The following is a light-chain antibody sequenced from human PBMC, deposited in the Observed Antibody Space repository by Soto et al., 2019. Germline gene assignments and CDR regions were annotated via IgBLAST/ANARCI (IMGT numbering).Light chain of an antibody. V-gene: IGKV3-15*01. CDR1: QSVSSN. CDR3: RQYNNWPSFT. CDR2: GAS. J-gene: IGKJ3*01. Sequence: EIVMTQSPAALSVSPGERATLSCRASQSVSSNLAWYQQKPGQAPRLLIYGASTRATGIPVRFSSSGAGTEFTITISSLQSADFAVYYCRQYNNWPSFTFGPGTKVDIK.